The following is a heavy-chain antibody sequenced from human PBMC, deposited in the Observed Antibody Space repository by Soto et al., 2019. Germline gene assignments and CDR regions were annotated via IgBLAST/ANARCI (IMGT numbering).Heavy chain of an antibody. CDR1: GISVGNKY. CDR3: ARGLGLSWSHGD. V-gene: IGHV3-66*01. J-gene: IGHJ4*02. CDR2: IYNSGTT. D-gene: IGHD2-8*01. Sequence: VQLVESGGGLVQPGGSLRLSCAASGISVGNKYFSWVRQAPGKGLEWVSVIYNSGTTYYADSVKGRFTLSRDSSKNTLYLEMNSLRVEDTAVYHCARGLGLSWSHGDWGQGTPVTVSS.